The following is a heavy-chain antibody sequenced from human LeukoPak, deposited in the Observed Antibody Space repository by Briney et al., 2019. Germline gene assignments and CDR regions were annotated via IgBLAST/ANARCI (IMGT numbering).Heavy chain of an antibody. V-gene: IGHV4-34*01. Sequence: SETLSLTCAVYGESFSGYYWSWIRQPPGKGLEWIGEINHSGSTNYNPSLKSRVTISVGTSKNQFSLKLSSVTAADTAVYYCARAPPHCSGGSCYPLNPFDYWGQGTLVTVSS. D-gene: IGHD2-15*01. CDR1: GESFSGYY. CDR3: ARAPPHCSGGSCYPLNPFDY. CDR2: INHSGST. J-gene: IGHJ4*02.